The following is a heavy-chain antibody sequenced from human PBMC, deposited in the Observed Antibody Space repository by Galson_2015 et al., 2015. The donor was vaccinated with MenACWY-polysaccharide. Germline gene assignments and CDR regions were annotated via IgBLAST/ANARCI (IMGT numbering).Heavy chain of an antibody. D-gene: IGHD2-15*01. J-gene: IGHJ6*02. Sequence: WIRQAPGKGLEWVAIISYDGSNKYYADSVKGQFTISRDNSKNTMYLQMNSLKSDDTAVYYCARTYCSRTACYGMDVGGQGTTVTVSS. V-gene: IGHV3-30-3*01. CDR3: ARTYCSRTACYGMDV. CDR2: ISYDGSNK.